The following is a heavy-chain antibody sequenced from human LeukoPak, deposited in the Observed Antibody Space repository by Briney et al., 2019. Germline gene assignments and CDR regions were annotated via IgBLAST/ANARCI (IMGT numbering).Heavy chain of an antibody. V-gene: IGHV3-7*01. CDR3: ARVGALVQYYYDSSGYYFDY. Sequence: GGSLRLSCAASGFQLSSSWMSWVRQAPGKGLEWVANIMEDGSKENYVDSVKGRFTISRDNAKNYLYLQMHSLRAEDTAVYYCARVGALVQYYYDSSGYYFDYWGQGTLVTVSS. CDR2: IMEDGSKE. J-gene: IGHJ4*02. CDR1: GFQLSSSW. D-gene: IGHD3-22*01.